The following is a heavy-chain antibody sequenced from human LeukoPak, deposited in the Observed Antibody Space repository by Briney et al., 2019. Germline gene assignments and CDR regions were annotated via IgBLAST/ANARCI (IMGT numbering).Heavy chain of an antibody. V-gene: IGHV4-34*01. CDR3: ARARGYYYYYMDV. CDR2: IDHSGST. J-gene: IGHJ6*03. Sequence: SETLSLTCAVYGGSFSGYYWSWIRQPPGKGLEWIGEIDHSGSTNYNPSLKSRVTISVDTSKNQFSLKLSSVTAADTAVYYCARARGYYYYYMDVWGKGTTVTVSS. CDR1: GGSFSGYY.